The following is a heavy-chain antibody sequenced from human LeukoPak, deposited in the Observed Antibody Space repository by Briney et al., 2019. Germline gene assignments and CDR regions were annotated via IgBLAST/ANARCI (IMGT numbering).Heavy chain of an antibody. Sequence: GGSLRLSCAASGFTFSSYWMNWVRQAPGKGLEWVSSTVSRGTTQYADSVKGRFTVSRDTSKNTLYLQMNSLRADDTAVYYCAREGLYYYDRSGYYGYLGQGTLVTVSS. J-gene: IGHJ4*02. CDR1: GFTFSSYW. CDR3: AREGLYYYDRSGYYGY. D-gene: IGHD3-22*01. V-gene: IGHV3-23*01. CDR2: TVSRGTT.